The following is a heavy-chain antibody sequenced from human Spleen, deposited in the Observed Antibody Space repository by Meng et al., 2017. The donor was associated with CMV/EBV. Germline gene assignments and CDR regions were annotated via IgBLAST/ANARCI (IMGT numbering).Heavy chain of an antibody. Sequence: SETLSLTCTISRASISSFYWSWIRQPPGKGLQWIGYVSDSGSDKYNPSLESRGTISRDRSRNQFYLNLNSVTAADTAMDFCARGTGTTQHYFDYWGQGMLVTVSS. CDR1: RASISSFY. CDR2: VSDSGSD. D-gene: IGHD1-1*01. V-gene: IGHV4-59*01. CDR3: ARGTGTTQHYFDY. J-gene: IGHJ4*02.